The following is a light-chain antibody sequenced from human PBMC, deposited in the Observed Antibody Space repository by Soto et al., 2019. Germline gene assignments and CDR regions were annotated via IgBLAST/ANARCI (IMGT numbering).Light chain of an antibody. CDR3: QQLNSYPLYT. CDR1: QGINRD. V-gene: IGKV1-13*02. Sequence: AIQLTQSPSSLYASVGDRVSITCRASQGINRDLAWYQQKPGKAPKLLIYDASSLESGVPSRFSGSGSGTAFTLTISSLQPEDFATYYCQQLNSYPLYTFGQGTKVEIK. J-gene: IGKJ2*01. CDR2: DAS.